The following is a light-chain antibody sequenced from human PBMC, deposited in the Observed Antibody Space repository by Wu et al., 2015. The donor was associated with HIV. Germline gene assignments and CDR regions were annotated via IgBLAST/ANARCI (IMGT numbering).Light chain of an antibody. CDR1: QSISGN. V-gene: IGKV3-15*01. CDR3: QQYNNWLPVT. J-gene: IGKJ1*01. Sequence: EIVMTQSPATLSVSPGEGATLSCRASQSISGNLAWYQHKPGQAPRPLIYGISTRATGVPARFSGSGSGTEFTLTISSMQSEDFAVYYCQQYNNWLPVTFGQGTKVEIK. CDR2: GIS.